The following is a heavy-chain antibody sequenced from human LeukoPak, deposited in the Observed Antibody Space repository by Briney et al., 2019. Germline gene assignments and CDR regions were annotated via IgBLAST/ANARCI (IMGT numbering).Heavy chain of an antibody. V-gene: IGHV3-43*01. J-gene: IGHJ4*02. CDR2: ISWDGGST. CDR3: AKALDYYDSSGPDY. CDR1: GFTFDDYT. D-gene: IGHD3-22*01. Sequence: GGSLRLSCAASGFTFDDYTMHWVRQAPWEGLEWVSLISWDGGSTYYADSVKGRFTISRDNSKNSLYLQMNSLRTEDTALYYCAKALDYYDSSGPDYWGQGTLVTVSS.